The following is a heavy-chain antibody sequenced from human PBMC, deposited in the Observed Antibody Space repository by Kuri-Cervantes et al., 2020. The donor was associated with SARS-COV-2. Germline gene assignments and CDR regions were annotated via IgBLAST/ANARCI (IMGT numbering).Heavy chain of an antibody. CDR2: ISYDGSNK. J-gene: IGHJ6*02. D-gene: IGHD6-6*01. CDR3: AKSYLVGIAARPLSSLGMDV. V-gene: IGHV3-30-3*02. CDR1: GFTFSSYA. Sequence: GESLKISCAASGFTFSSYAMHRVRQAPGKGLEWVAVISYDGSNKYYADSVKGRFTISRDNSKNTLYLQMNSLRAEDTAVYYCAKSYLVGIAARPLSSLGMDVWGQGTTVTVSS.